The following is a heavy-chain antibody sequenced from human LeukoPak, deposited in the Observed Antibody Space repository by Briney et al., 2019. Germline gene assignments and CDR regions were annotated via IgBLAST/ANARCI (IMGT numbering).Heavy chain of an antibody. J-gene: IGHJ3*02. V-gene: IGHV4-34*01. Sequence: SETLSLTCAVYGGSFSGYYWSWIRQPPGKGLEWIGEINHSGSTNYNPSLKSRVTISVDTSKNQFSLKLSSVTAADTAVYYCARGRYYDFWSGYYTPHDAFDIWGQGTMVTVSS. CDR3: ARGRYYDFWSGYYTPHDAFDI. CDR1: GGSFSGYY. D-gene: IGHD3-3*01. CDR2: INHSGST.